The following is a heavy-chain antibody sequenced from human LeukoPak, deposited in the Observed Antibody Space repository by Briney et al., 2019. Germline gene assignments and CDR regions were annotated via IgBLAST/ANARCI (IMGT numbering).Heavy chain of an antibody. CDR3: AKDENSSGYYRSSFDY. D-gene: IGHD3-22*01. CDR2: ISGSGGST. Sequence: PGGSLRLSCAASGFTFSSYAMSWVRQAPGKGLEWVSAISGSGGSTYYADSVKGRFTISRDNSKNTLYLQMNSLSAEDTAVYYCAKDENSSGYYRSSFDYWGQGTLVTVSS. CDR1: GFTFSSYA. J-gene: IGHJ4*02. V-gene: IGHV3-23*01.